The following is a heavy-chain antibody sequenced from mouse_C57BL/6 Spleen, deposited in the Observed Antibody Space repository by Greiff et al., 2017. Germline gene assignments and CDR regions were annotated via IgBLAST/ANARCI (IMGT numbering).Heavy chain of an antibody. Sequence: EVQLQQSGAELVRPGASVKLSCTASGFNIKDYYMHWVKQRPEQGLEWIGRIDPEDGDTEYDPKFQGKATMTADTSYNTAYLPLSSLTSEDTAVYYCIDYYGSSYGFAYWGQGTLVTVSA. CDR3: IDYYGSSYGFAY. CDR2: IDPEDGDT. V-gene: IGHV14-1*01. D-gene: IGHD1-1*01. CDR1: GFNIKDYY. J-gene: IGHJ3*01.